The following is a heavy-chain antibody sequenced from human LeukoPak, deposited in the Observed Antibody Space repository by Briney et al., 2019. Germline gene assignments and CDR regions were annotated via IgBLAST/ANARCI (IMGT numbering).Heavy chain of an antibody. CDR2: INHSGST. Sequence: TSETLSLTCAVYGGSFSGYYWSWIRQPPGKGLEWIGEINHSGSTNYNPSLKSRVTISVDTSKNQFSLKLSSVTAADTAVYYCGRGAPAGSFDYWGQGTLVTVSS. V-gene: IGHV4-34*01. CDR3: GRGAPAGSFDY. CDR1: GGSFSGYY. J-gene: IGHJ4*02.